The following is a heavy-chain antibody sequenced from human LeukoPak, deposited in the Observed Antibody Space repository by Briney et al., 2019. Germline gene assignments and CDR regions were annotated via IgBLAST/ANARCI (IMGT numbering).Heavy chain of an antibody. CDR2: IFDSGGTT. V-gene: IGHV3-23*01. CDR1: GFTFSSYA. CDR3: AKPPYSSNWYALNY. Sequence: GGSLRLSCAASGFTFSSYAMTWVRQAPGKGLEWVSAIFDSGGTTYCADSVKGRFTISRDNSKNTLYLQMNSLRVADTAVYYCAKPPYSSNWYALNYWGRGTLVTVSS. D-gene: IGHD6-13*01. J-gene: IGHJ4*02.